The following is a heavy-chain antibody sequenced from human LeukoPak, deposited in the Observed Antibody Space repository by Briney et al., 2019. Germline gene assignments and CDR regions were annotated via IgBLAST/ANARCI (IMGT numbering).Heavy chain of an antibody. D-gene: IGHD5-18*01. CDR1: GFTFSNYA. CDR3: AGRVTGYSSGYVY. V-gene: IGHV3-23*01. CDR2: FSGSAHKI. J-gene: IGHJ4*02. Sequence: GGSLRLSCVASGFTFSNYAMSWVRQAPEKGLDWVSVFSGSAHKIRYADSVKGRFTISRDNSENTVYLQMNNLRAEDTALYYCAGRVTGYSSGYVYWGQGTLVTVSS.